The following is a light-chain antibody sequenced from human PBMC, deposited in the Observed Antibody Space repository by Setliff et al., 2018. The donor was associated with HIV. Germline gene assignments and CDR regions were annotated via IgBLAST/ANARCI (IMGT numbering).Light chain of an antibody. Sequence: QSALTQPASVSGSPGQSITISCTGTSSDVGGYNYVSWYQQHPGKAPKFMIYDVSKRPSGVSNRFSGSKSGNTASLTISGLQAEDEADYYCSLYTSSSTYVFGTGTKVTVL. V-gene: IGLV2-14*01. CDR1: SSDVGGYNY. CDR2: DVS. CDR3: SLYTSSSTYV. J-gene: IGLJ1*01.